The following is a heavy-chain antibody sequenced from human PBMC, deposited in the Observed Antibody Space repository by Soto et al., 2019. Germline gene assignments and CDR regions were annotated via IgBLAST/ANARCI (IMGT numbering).Heavy chain of an antibody. CDR3: VRAGTGYQLDY. CDR1: GFTFSSYS. J-gene: IGHJ4*02. Sequence: GGSLRLSCAASGFTFSSYSMNWVRQASGKGLEWVGRIRNKANSYTAEYAASVKGRFTISRDDSKNSLYLQMNSLKIEDTALYYCVRAGTGYQLDYWGQGTLVTVPS. V-gene: IGHV3-72*01. CDR2: IRNKANSYTA. D-gene: IGHD3-9*01.